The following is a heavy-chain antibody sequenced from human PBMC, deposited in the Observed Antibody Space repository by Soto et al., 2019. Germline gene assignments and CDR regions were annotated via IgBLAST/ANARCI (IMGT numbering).Heavy chain of an antibody. D-gene: IGHD1-7*01. CDR3: ARDMTRTVVPYFDF. Sequence: SVKVSCKASGGTFSNYVVNWVRRAPGQGLEWMGRIIPISGAANYAQKFQGRVTITADKSTSTSYMELSSLRSEDTAVYYCARDMTRTVVPYFDFWGQGTLVTVSS. J-gene: IGHJ4*02. CDR2: IIPISGAA. V-gene: IGHV1-69*06. CDR1: GGTFSNYV.